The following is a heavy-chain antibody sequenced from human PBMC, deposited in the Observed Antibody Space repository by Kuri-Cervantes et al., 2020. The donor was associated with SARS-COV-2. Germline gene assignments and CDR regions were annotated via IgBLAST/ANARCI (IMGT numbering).Heavy chain of an antibody. CDR1: GYTFSDHY. Sequence: SVKVSRKASGYTFSDHYIHRVRQAPGQGLQWMGWISGYNGNTYYAQKFQGRVTMTIDTSTTTAYMELRSLRSDDTAVYCCARDGYSYGVYYYYYLDVWGKGTTVTVSS. CDR2: ISGYNGNT. D-gene: IGHD5-18*01. V-gene: IGHV1-18*04. CDR3: ARDGYSYGVYYYYYLDV. J-gene: IGHJ6*03.